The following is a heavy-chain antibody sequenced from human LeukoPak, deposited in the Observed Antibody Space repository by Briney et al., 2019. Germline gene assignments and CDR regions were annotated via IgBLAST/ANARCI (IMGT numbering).Heavy chain of an antibody. CDR1: GFTFSSYA. CDR2: ISGSGGST. V-gene: IGHV3-23*01. Sequence: GGSLRLSCAPSGFTFSSYAMSWVREAPGKGLEWVSAISGSGGSTYYADSVKGRFTISRDNSKNTLYLQMNSLRAEDTAVYYCAKDSRVVVTATHFDYWGQGTLVTVSS. D-gene: IGHD2-21*02. J-gene: IGHJ4*02. CDR3: AKDSRVVVTATHFDY.